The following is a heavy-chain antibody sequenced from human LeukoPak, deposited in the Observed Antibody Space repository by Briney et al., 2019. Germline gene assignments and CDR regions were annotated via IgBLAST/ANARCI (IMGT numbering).Heavy chain of an antibody. J-gene: IGHJ4*02. CDR3: VKDWRDESNCGGDCLQY. CDR1: GFTFSAYS. D-gene: IGHD2-21*02. CDR2: ISVSGGGS. V-gene: IGHV3-23*01. Sequence: GGSLRLSCVASGFTFSAYSMTWVRQAPGKGLDWVSSISVSGGGSYYADSVRGRFTISRDNSKNTLYLHMNSLRAEDTAVYYCVKDWRDESNCGGDCLQYWGQGTLVTVSS.